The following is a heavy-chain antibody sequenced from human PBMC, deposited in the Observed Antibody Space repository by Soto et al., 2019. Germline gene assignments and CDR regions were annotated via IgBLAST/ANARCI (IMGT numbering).Heavy chain of an antibody. CDR2: ISAYNGNT. D-gene: IGHD3-22*01. V-gene: IGHV1-18*01. Sequence: ASVKVSCKASGYTFTSYGISWVRQAPGQGLEWMGWISAYNGNTNYAQKLQGRVTMTTDTSTSTAYMELRSLRSDDTAVYYCARVRKGTMIVVVIPTNYGMDVWGQGTTVTVSS. J-gene: IGHJ6*02. CDR3: ARVRKGTMIVVVIPTNYGMDV. CDR1: GYTFTSYG.